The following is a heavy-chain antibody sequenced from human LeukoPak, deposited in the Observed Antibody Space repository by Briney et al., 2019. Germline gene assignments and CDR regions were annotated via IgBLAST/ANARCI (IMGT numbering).Heavy chain of an antibody. Sequence: GGSLRLSCAASGFTVSSNYMSWVRQAPGKGLEWVSVIYSGGYTYYADSVKGRFTISRDNSKNTLYLQMNSLRAEDTAVYYCAKVAYSYGPTPFDYWGQGTLVTVSS. CDR2: IYSGGYT. D-gene: IGHD5-18*01. CDR1: GFTVSSNY. CDR3: AKVAYSYGPTPFDY. V-gene: IGHV3-66*01. J-gene: IGHJ4*02.